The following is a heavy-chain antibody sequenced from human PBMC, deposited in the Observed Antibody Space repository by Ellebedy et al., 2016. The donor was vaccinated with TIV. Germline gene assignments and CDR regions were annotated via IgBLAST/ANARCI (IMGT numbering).Heavy chain of an antibody. V-gene: IGHV1-18*04. Sequence: AASVKVSCKASGYTFNSYGISWVRQAPGQGLEWMGWISVYNGNTNYAQKLQGSVTMTTDTSTSTAYMELRSLRSDDTAVYYCARGVFGGVRGVIITPADAFDIWGQGTMVTVSS. D-gene: IGHD3-10*01. CDR3: ARGVFGGVRGVIITPADAFDI. J-gene: IGHJ3*02. CDR1: GYTFNSYG. CDR2: ISVYNGNT.